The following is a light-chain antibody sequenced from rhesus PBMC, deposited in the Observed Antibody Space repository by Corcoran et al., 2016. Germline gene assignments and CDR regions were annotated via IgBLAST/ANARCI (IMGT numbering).Light chain of an antibody. CDR3: QQYNSAPLT. Sequence: DIQMTQSPSSLSASVGDRVTITCRASQGIRSWLAWYQQKPGKAPKPLFYKASSLQSGVPSRFSGGVYGTDFTLTISSLQPEDFVTYYCQQYNSAPLTFGGGTKVEIK. J-gene: IGKJ4*01. CDR2: KAS. V-gene: IGKV1-21*01. CDR1: QGIRSW.